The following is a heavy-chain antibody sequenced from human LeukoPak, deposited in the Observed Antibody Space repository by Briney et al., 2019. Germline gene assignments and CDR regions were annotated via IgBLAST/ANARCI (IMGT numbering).Heavy chain of an antibody. CDR1: GFTFSSYA. D-gene: IGHD3-10*01. CDR2: ISGSGGST. V-gene: IGHV3-23*01. J-gene: IGHJ3*02. Sequence: GGSLRLSCAASGFTFSSYAMSWVRQAPGKGLEWVSAISGSGGSTYYADSVKGRFTISRDNSKNTLYLQMNSLRAEDTAVYYCAKSRGYGSGRPTYAFEIWGHGTMVTVSS. CDR3: AKSRGYGSGRPTYAFEI.